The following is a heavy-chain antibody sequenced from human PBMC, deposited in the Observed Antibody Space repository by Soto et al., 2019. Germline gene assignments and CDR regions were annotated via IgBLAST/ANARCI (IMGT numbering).Heavy chain of an antibody. CDR3: ARASPMGATTQYV. CDR1: GFTFSSYG. J-gene: IGHJ6*02. Sequence: GGSLRLSCAASGFTFSSYGMHWVRQAPGKGLEWVAVIWYDGSNKYYADSVKGRFTISRDNSKNTLYLQMNSLRAEDTAVYYCARASPMGATTQYVWGQGTTVTVSS. V-gene: IGHV3-33*01. D-gene: IGHD1-26*01. CDR2: IWYDGSNK.